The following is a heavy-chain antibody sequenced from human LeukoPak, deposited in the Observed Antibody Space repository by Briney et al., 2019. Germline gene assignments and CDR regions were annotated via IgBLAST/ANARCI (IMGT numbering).Heavy chain of an antibody. J-gene: IGHJ4*02. D-gene: IGHD2/OR15-2a*01. CDR2: ISADGDST. V-gene: IGHV3-64*01. CDR1: GFTFSSYA. CDR3: ARDSSITLSLDY. Sequence: PGGSLRLSCAASGFTFSSYARHWVRQAPGKGLEFVASISADGDSTSYAHSVKGRFTISRDNAKNTLYLQMGRLRAEDMAVYYCARDSSITLSLDYWGQGTRVTVSS.